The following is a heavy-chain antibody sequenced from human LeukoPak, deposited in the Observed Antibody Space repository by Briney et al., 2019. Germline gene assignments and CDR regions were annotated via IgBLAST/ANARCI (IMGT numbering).Heavy chain of an antibody. CDR1: GFTVSSNY. J-gene: IGHJ4*02. Sequence: GGSLRLSCAASGFTVSSNYMSWVRQAPGKGLEWVSVIYSGGSTYYADSVKGRFTISRDNSKNTLYLQMNSLRAADTAVYYCARDPGYCSSTSCYYFDYWGQGTLVTVSS. V-gene: IGHV3-66*02. D-gene: IGHD2-2*01. CDR3: ARDPGYCSSTSCYYFDY. CDR2: IYSGGST.